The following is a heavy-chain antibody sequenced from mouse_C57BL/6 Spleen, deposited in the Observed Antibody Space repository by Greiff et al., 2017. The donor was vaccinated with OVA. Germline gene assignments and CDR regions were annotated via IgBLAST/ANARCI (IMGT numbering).Heavy chain of an antibody. Sequence: EVQRVESGGGLVKPGGSLKLSCAASGFTFSSYAMSWVRQTPEKRLEWVATISDGGSYTYYPDNVKGRFTISRDNAKNNLYLQMSHLKSEDTAMYYCARGATVVDAMDYWGQGTSVTVSS. CDR3: ARGATVVDAMDY. CDR1: GFTFSSYA. V-gene: IGHV5-4*01. D-gene: IGHD1-1*01. J-gene: IGHJ4*01. CDR2: ISDGGSYT.